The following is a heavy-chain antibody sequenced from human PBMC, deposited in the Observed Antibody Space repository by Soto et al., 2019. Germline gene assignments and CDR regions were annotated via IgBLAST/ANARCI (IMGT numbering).Heavy chain of an antibody. CDR3: AREKYSSGHNWYDP. D-gene: IGHD6-19*01. CDR1: GYTFTSYD. Sequence: GASVKVSCKASGYTFTSYDINWVRQATGQGLEWMGWMNPNSGNTGHAQKFQGRVTMTRNTSISTAYMELSSLRSEDTAVYYCAREKYSSGHNWYDPWGQGTLVTVSS. V-gene: IGHV1-8*01. CDR2: MNPNSGNT. J-gene: IGHJ5*02.